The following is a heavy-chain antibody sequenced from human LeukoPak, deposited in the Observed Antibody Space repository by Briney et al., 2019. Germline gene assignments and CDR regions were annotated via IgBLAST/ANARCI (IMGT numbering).Heavy chain of an antibody. CDR2: IWTDGVT. V-gene: IGHV4-61*02. D-gene: IGHD6-13*01. Sequence: SQTLSLTCTVSGGSISSGNYYWSWIRQPAGKGLEWIGRIWTDGVTSYNPSLKSRVTISLDTSKNQFSLRLSSVTAADTAVYYCATLGSSPTYFYVGMDVWGQGTAVTVSS. CDR1: GGSISSGNYY. J-gene: IGHJ6*02. CDR3: ATLGSSPTYFYVGMDV.